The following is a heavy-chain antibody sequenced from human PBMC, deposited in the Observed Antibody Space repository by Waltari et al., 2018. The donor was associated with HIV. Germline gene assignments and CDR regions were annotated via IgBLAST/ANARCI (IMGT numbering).Heavy chain of an antibody. D-gene: IGHD3-22*01. J-gene: IGHJ4*02. V-gene: IGHV3-7*01. CDR1: GFTFSSFW. Sequence: VESGGALVPPGGSLKISCAASGFTFSSFWMTWVRQAPGRGPEWVANVKYDNSEMFYADSVRGRFTIFRDNSKKLDFLQMHNLTTDDSATYLCARSSSGHFDYWGQGTVVTVSS. CDR2: VKYDNSEM. CDR3: ARSSSGHFDY.